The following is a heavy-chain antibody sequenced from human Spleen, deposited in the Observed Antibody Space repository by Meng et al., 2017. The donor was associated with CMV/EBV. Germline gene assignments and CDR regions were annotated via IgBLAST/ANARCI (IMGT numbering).Heavy chain of an antibody. Sequence: EVQLVESGGXLVKPGGSXRLSCVVSGFTFSSYSMNWVRQAPGKGLEWVSSITSSSSYIYYADSVQGRFSVSRDNAKNSLFLQMNTLRAEDTAVYYCARDPGSYGPYYFDYWGQGALVTVSS. CDR3: ARDPGSYGPYYFDY. CDR1: GFTFSSYS. D-gene: IGHD5-18*01. CDR2: ITSSSSYI. J-gene: IGHJ4*02. V-gene: IGHV3-21*02.